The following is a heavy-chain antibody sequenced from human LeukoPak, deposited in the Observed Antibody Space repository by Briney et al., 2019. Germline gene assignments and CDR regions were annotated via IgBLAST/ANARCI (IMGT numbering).Heavy chain of an antibody. D-gene: IGHD2-2*01. J-gene: IGHJ3*02. CDR2: IYYTVST. CDR1: GGSISSGDYY. V-gene: IGHV4-30-4*08. Sequence: PSQTLSLTCTVSGGSISSGDYYWSWIRQPPGKGLEWIGYIYYTVSTFYNPSLKSRIAISLDTSTNLFSLKLTSVTAADTAVYYCARNDCSSTSCQFGDAFDIWGQGAMVTVSS. CDR3: ARNDCSSTSCQFGDAFDI.